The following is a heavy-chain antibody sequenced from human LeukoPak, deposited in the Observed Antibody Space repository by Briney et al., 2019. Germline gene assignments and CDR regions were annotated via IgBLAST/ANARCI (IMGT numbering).Heavy chain of an antibody. Sequence: ASENVSCKASGYTFTSYAMHWVRQAPGQRLEWMGWINAGNGNTKYSQKFQGRVTITRDTSASTAYMGLSSLRSEDTAVYYCARAQGNYYDSTTGFDYWGQGTLVTVSS. CDR2: INAGNGNT. J-gene: IGHJ4*02. CDR3: ARAQGNYYDSTTGFDY. D-gene: IGHD3-22*01. V-gene: IGHV1-3*01. CDR1: GYTFTSYA.